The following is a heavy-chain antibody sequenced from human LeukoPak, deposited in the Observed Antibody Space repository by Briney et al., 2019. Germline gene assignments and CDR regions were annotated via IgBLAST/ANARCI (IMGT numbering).Heavy chain of an antibody. V-gene: IGHV4-38-2*02. D-gene: IGHD3-10*01. CDR2: IYHSGST. J-gene: IGHJ4*02. Sequence: PSGTLSLTCTVSGYSISSGYYWGWIRQPPGKGLEWIGSIYHSGSTYYNPSLKSRVTISVDTSKNQFSLKLSSVTAADTAVYYCARHPYYYGSGRGEFDYWGQGTLVTVSS. CDR1: GYSISSGYY. CDR3: ARHPYYYGSGRGEFDY.